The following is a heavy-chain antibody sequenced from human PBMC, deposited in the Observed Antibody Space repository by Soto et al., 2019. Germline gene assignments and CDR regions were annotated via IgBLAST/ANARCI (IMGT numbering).Heavy chain of an antibody. J-gene: IGHJ6*01. D-gene: IGHD3-10*01. V-gene: IGHV3-48*02. CDR3: ARAVTWGLDV. CDR2: ISRSSTGI. Sequence: EVQLVESGGGLVQPGGSLRLSCAASGFTFSLYSMSWVRQAPGKGLEWVTYISRSSTGIHYADSVKGRFTISRDDVTNSMHLQMNSLRDGDTAVYYCARAVTWGLDVWGQGTTVSISS. CDR1: GFTFSLYS.